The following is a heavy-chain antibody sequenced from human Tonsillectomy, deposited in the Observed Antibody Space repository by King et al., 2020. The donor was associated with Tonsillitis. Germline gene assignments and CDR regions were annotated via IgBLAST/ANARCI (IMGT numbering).Heavy chain of an antibody. V-gene: IGHV3-23*04. CDR3: AKAGLWSFYYYYYMDV. J-gene: IGHJ6*03. CDR2: ISGSGGDT. CDR1: GFTFSSYA. Sequence: DVQLVESGGGLVQPGGSLRLSCAASGFTFSSYAMSWVRQAPGKGLEWVSAISGSGGDTYYADSVKGRFTISRDSSKNTLYLQMINLRAEDTAIYYCAKAGLWSFYYYYYMDVWGIGTTVTVSS. D-gene: IGHD2-8*02.